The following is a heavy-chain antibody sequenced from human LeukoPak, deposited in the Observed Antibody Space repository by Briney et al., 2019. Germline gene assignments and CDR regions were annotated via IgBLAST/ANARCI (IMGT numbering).Heavy chain of an antibody. CDR1: GFTFSDYY. CDR2: IFKSGTT. Sequence: GGSLRLSCAASGFTFSDYYMSWVRQAPGKGLEWVSAIFKSGTTYYADSVKDRFTISRDNSKNTLYLQMNSLRAEDTAVYYCARENWGAFDCWGQGTLVTVSS. V-gene: IGHV3-66*01. CDR3: ARENWGAFDC. J-gene: IGHJ4*02. D-gene: IGHD7-27*01.